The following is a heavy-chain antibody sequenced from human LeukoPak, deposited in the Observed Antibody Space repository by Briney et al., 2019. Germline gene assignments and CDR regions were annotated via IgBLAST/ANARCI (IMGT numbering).Heavy chain of an antibody. V-gene: IGHV4-4*02. CDR3: ARVALGSSSWYPYYFDY. Sequence: SGTLSLTCAVSGGSISSSNWWSWVRQPPGKGLEWIGEIYHSGSTYYNPSLKSRVTISVDTSKNQFSLKLSSVTAADTAVYYCARVALGSSSWYPYYFDYWGQGTLVTVSS. J-gene: IGHJ4*02. D-gene: IGHD6-13*01. CDR1: GGSISSSNW. CDR2: IYHSGST.